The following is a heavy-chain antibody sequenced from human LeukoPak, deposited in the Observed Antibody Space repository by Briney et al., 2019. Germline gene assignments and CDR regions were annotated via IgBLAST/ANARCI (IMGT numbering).Heavy chain of an antibody. CDR3: ATQRLMKFT. CDR2: IYFSGST. J-gene: IGHJ5*02. V-gene: IGHV4-31*03. CDR1: GGSISGTYY. Sequence: SETLSLTCTVSGGSISGTYYWSWIRQPPGKGLEWIGYIYFSGSTYYNPSLKSRVIISVDTSKNQFSLKLSSVTAADTAVYYCATQRLMKFTWGQGTLVTVSS. D-gene: IGHD1-1*01.